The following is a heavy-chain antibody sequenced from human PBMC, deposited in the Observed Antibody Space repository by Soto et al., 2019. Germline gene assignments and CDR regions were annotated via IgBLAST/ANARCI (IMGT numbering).Heavy chain of an antibody. V-gene: IGHV3-48*01. Sequence: EVQLVESGGGLVQPGGSLRLSCAASGFTFSSYSMNWVRQAPGKGLEWVSYISSSSSTIYYADSVKGRFTISRDNAKNSLYPQMNSLRAEDTAVYYCARGGRGYCSGGSCYSRSYYFDYWGQGTLVTVSS. CDR2: ISSSSSTI. CDR1: GFTFSSYS. D-gene: IGHD2-15*01. J-gene: IGHJ4*02. CDR3: ARGGRGYCSGGSCYSRSYYFDY.